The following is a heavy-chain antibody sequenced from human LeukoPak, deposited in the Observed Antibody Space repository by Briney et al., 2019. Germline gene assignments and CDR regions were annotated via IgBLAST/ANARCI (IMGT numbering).Heavy chain of an antibody. CDR3: ARGGQF. V-gene: IGHV3-7*03. Sequence: GGSLRLSCAASGFTFSSHWMSWVRQAPGKGLEWVANIKQDGSEKYYVDSVKGRFTISRDNAKNSLYLQMNSLRAEDTAVYYCARGGQFWGQGTLVTVSS. CDR1: GFTFSSHW. J-gene: IGHJ4*02. CDR2: IKQDGSEK.